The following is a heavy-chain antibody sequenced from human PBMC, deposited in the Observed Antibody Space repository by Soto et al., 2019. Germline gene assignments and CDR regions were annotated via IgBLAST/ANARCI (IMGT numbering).Heavy chain of an antibody. J-gene: IGHJ4*02. V-gene: IGHV1-69*08. CDR1: GGTFSSYT. Sequence: QVQLVQSGAEVKKPGSSVKVSCKASGGTFSSYTISWVRQAPGQGLEWMGRIIPILGIANYAQKFQGRVXIXXDKSTSTAYMERSSLRSEDTAVYYCARDEGSSTRDWGQGTLVTVSS. CDR3: ARDEGSSTRD. CDR2: IIPILGIA. D-gene: IGHD2-2*01.